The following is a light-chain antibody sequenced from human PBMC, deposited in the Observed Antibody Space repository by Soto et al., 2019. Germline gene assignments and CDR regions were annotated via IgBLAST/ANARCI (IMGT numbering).Light chain of an antibody. V-gene: IGKV3-11*01. CDR3: QQRSTWPPIT. CDR2: DAS. J-gene: IGKJ5*01. CDR1: QSISNY. Sequence: EIVLTQSPATQSLSPGERATLSCRASQSISNYLAWYQQKPGQAPRLLIYDASNRATGIPARFSGSGSGTDFILTISSLEPEDFAIYYCQQRSTWPPITFGQGTRLEIK.